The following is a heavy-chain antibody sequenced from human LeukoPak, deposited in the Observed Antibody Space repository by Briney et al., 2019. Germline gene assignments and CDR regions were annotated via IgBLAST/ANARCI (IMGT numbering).Heavy chain of an antibody. CDR1: GFTFSDYY. D-gene: IGHD6-13*01. CDR3: ARDLGSSWYVVDY. Sequence: AGGALRLSCAASGFTFSDYYMSWIRQAPGEGLECISYISRSGTYTNYADSVKGRFTISRDNAKNSLYLQMNSLRAEDTAVYYCARDLGSSWYVVDYWGQGTLVTVSS. V-gene: IGHV3-11*05. J-gene: IGHJ4*02. CDR2: ISRSGTYT.